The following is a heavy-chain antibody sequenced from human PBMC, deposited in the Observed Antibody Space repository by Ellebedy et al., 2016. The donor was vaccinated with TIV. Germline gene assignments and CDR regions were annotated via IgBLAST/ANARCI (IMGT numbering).Heavy chain of an antibody. CDR1: AGSISSHY. V-gene: IGHV4-59*11. CDR3: ATPQLRPDDSDSSDPDAFDI. Sequence: SETLSLXXSVSAGSISSHYWSWIRQLPGKGLEWIGYMHYSGSTNYNPSLKSRVTISIDTSKNQFSLRLTSVTAADTAVYYCATPQLRPDDSDSSDPDAFDIWGQGTLVTVS. J-gene: IGHJ3*02. D-gene: IGHD6-6*01. CDR2: MHYSGST.